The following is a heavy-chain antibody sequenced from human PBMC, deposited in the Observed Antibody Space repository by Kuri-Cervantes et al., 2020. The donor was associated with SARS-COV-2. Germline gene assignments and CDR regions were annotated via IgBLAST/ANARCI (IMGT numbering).Heavy chain of an antibody. J-gene: IGHJ3*02. Sequence: GESLKISCAASGFTVSSNYMSWVRQAPGKGLAWASFIYSGGSTYYADSVKGRFTISRDNSKNTLYLQMNSLRAEDTAVYYCARDPPDSSGYWSGSFDIWGQGTMVTVSS. V-gene: IGHV3-66*02. CDR1: GFTVSSNY. CDR2: IYSGGST. CDR3: ARDPPDSSGYWSGSFDI. D-gene: IGHD3-22*01.